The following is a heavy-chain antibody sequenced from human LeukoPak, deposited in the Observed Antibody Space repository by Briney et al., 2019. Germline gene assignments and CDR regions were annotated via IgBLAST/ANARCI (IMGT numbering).Heavy chain of an antibody. CDR2: ISYDGSNK. V-gene: IGHV3-30*18. CDR1: GFTFSSYG. Sequence: GGSLRLSCAASGFTFSSYGMHWVRQAPGKGLEWVAVISYDGSNKYYADSVKGRFTISRDNSKNTLYLQMNSLRAEDTAVYYCAKGGIAVASTSYYYYIDVWGKGTTVTISS. CDR3: AKGGIAVASTSYYYYIDV. D-gene: IGHD6-19*01. J-gene: IGHJ6*03.